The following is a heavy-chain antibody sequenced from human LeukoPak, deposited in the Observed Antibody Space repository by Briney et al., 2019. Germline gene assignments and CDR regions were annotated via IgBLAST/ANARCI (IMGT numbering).Heavy chain of an antibody. CDR2: ISHDGSNK. CDR3: AKDRLRWAQLQYYFDY. V-gene: IGHV3-30*18. Sequence: PGGSLRLSCAASGFTSSSYGMHWVRQAPGKGLEWVAVISHDGSNKYYADSVKGRFTISRDNSKNTLYLQMNSLRAEDTAAYYCAKDRLRWAQLQYYFDYWGQGTLVTVSS. CDR1: GFTSSSYG. D-gene: IGHD5-24*01. J-gene: IGHJ4*02.